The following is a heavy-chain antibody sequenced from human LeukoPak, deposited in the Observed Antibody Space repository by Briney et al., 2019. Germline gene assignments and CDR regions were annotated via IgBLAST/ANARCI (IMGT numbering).Heavy chain of an antibody. Sequence: ASVKVSCKASGXXXXXXXXNXVXQATGXXXXXXGXXNPNSGNTAYAQKFQGRVTMTRDTSISTAYMELSSLKSEDTAVYFCARADYDTSASTRKQIDHWGQGTLVTVSS. V-gene: IGHV1-8*01. CDR1: GXXXXXXX. J-gene: IGHJ4*02. CDR2: XNPNSGNT. D-gene: IGHD3-22*01. CDR3: ARADYDTSASTRKQIDH.